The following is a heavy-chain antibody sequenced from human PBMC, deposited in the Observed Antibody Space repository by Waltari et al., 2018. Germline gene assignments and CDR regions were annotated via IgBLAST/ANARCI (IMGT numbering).Heavy chain of an antibody. Sequence: QVQLVQSGAAGLRPGASVKVSFRAYGYSLINYEIHWVRQAAGQGLEWMGWVNPNSGATAYAQRFQGRITMTWDTSISTAYMELSNLRSDDTAVLYCARGRDVFANFDYNWFDPWGQGTLVTVSS. J-gene: IGHJ5*02. CDR1: GYSLINYE. D-gene: IGHD3-3*01. CDR3: ARGRDVFANFDYNWFDP. CDR2: VNPNSGAT. V-gene: IGHV1-8*02.